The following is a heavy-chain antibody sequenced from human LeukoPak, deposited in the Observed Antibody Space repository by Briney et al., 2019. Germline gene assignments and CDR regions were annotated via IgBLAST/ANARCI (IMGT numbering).Heavy chain of an antibody. CDR1: GYSFTNFR. CDR3: ATGASKVPTDFATF. CDR2: IDPRDSYN. Sequence: GESLKISCQASGYSFTNFRISWVRQMPGKGLEWMGRIDPRDSYNQYSPSLEGHVTISVDKSISTAFLQWRSLKASDSAIYFCATGASKVPTDFATFWGQGTQVGVSS. J-gene: IGHJ1*01. D-gene: IGHD4/OR15-4a*01. V-gene: IGHV5-10-1*01.